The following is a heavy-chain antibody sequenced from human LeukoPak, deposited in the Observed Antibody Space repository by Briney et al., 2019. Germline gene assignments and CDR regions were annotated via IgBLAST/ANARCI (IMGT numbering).Heavy chain of an antibody. D-gene: IGHD6-13*01. Sequence: SETLSLTCDVNGESFSHYYWSWIRQAPGKGLEWLGEINYSGNFNYNPSLKSRVTISADASKNLFSLKLTSVTAADTAVYYCARDSSARYSSSWYVVGDFDYWGQGTPVTVSS. J-gene: IGHJ4*02. CDR1: GESFSHYY. CDR3: ARDSSARYSSSWYVVGDFDY. CDR2: INYSGNF. V-gene: IGHV4-34*01.